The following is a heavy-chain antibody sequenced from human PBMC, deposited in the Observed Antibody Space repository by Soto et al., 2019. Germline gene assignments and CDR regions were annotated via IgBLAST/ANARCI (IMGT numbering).Heavy chain of an antibody. J-gene: IGHJ4*02. CDR2: IHYSGST. D-gene: IGHD6-6*01. V-gene: IGHV4-59*01. Sequence: SETLSLTCTVSGGSISSYYWSWIRQPPGKGLEWIGNIHYSGSTNYSPSLKSRVSISVDTSKNQFSLKLSSVTAADTAVYYCAKQAGSSCSWSRCYFDYWGQGALVTVSS. CDR3: AKQAGSSCSWSRCYFDY. CDR1: GGSISSYY.